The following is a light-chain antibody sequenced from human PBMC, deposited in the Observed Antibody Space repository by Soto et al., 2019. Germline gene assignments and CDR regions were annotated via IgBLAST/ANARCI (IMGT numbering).Light chain of an antibody. J-gene: IGKJ1*01. CDR3: QQHNTYPAT. CDR2: MAS. CDR1: QSISTW. Sequence: DIQMTQSPSTLSASVGDRVTITCRASQSISTWLAWYQQKPRKAPKLLIYMASTLESGVPPRFSGSGSGTEFTLTISSLQPDDFATYYCQQHNTYPATFGQGTKVEIK. V-gene: IGKV1-5*03.